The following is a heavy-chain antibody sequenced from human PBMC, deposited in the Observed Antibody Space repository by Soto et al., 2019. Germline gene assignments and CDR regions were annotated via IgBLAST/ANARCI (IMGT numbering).Heavy chain of an antibody. V-gene: IGHV4-4*07. Sequence: VRLHESVPGLVDPSETLSLTCSVSGDSINHYYWSWIRQPAGKGLEWIGRIYSSGSANYNPSLKPRGTRSVDTSKNQVFLSVTSVTAADTAGYFCARGGTRSGVLLTSWGPGIEVIVSS. CDR3: ARGGTRSGVLLTS. D-gene: IGHD3-10*01. CDR2: IYSSGSA. CDR1: GDSINHYY. J-gene: IGHJ5*02.